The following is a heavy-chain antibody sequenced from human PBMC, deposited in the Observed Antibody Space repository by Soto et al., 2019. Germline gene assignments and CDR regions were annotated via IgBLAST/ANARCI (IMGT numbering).Heavy chain of an antibody. CDR2: ISPDGSER. V-gene: IGHV3-7*03. CDR1: GFIFHDFW. J-gene: IGHJ4*02. Sequence: EVQLVESGGGFVQPGGSRRLSCAISGFIFHDFWMTWIRQTPGKGLEWVATISPDGSERYYADSLKDRFTVSRDNFRKPLYLQMISRKAEDTALYYCVRARIDYWGRGTLISVS. CDR3: VRARIDY.